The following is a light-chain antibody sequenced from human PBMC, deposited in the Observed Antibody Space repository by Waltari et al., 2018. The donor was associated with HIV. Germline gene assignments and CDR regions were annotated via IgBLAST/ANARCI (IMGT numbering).Light chain of an antibody. CDR2: EVK. CDR1: SSDIVSYNR. J-gene: IGLJ1*01. Sequence: QSALTQPPSVSASPGQSVTISCTGTSSDIVSYNRLSWYLHPPGTAPRIIIYEVKKRPSGVPDRLSASKSGNTASLTISGLQAEDEADYYCSSYKNNNTIVFGTGTKVTVL. V-gene: IGLV2-18*02. CDR3: SSYKNNNTIV.